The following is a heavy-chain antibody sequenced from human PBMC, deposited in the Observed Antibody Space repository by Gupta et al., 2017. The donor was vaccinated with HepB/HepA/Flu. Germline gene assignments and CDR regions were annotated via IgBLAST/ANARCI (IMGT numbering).Heavy chain of an antibody. V-gene: IGHV2-70*04. D-gene: IGHD1-26*01. J-gene: IGHJ4*02. CDR3: ARDMLGAPDY. CDR2: IDWDDDK. Sequence: QVTLKESGPALVKPTQTLTLTCTFSGFSLSTSGMRVSWIRQPPGKALEWLARIDWDDDKFYSTSLKTRLTISKDTSKNQVVLTMTNMDPVDTATYYCARDMLGAPDYWGQGTLVTVSS. CDR1: GFSLSTSGMR.